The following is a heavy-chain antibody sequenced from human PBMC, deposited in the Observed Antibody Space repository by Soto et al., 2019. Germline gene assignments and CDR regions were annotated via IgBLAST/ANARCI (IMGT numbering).Heavy chain of an antibody. V-gene: IGHV3-9*01. D-gene: IGHD1-7*01. CDR3: AKEPFYNWNYFGSLDV. Sequence: PGGSLRLSCAASGFTFDDYAMHWVRQAPGKGLEWVSGISWNSGSIGYADSVKGRFTISRDNAKNSLYLQMNSLRAEDTALYYCAKEPFYNWNYFGSLDVWGKGTTVTVSS. CDR1: GFTFDDYA. J-gene: IGHJ6*04. CDR2: ISWNSGSI.